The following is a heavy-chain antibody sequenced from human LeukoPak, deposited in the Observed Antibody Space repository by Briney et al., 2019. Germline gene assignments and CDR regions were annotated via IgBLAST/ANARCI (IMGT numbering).Heavy chain of an antibody. D-gene: IGHD2-2*01. CDR3: ARGDTSPWYNWFDP. CDR2: ISSSGSTI. Sequence: GGSLRLSCAASGFTFSSYDMNWLRQAPGKGLEWVSYISSSGSTIYYADTVKGRFTISRDNAKNSLYLQMNSLRAEDTAVYYCARGDTSPWYNWFDPWGQGTLVTVSS. CDR1: GFTFSSYD. J-gene: IGHJ5*02. V-gene: IGHV3-48*03.